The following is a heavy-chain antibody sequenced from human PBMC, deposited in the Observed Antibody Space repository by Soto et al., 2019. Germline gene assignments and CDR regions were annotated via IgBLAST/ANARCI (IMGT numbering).Heavy chain of an antibody. Sequence: EAQLLESGGGLVQPGGSLRLSCAASGSTFSSFAMNWVRQAPGKGLQWVSGIGISGYDKNYVDSVRGRFTISRDNSKNTLFLQMNNLRAEDTAIYYCASGEYGRGWNDWGQETLVTVSS. CDR3: ASGEYGRGWND. V-gene: IGHV3-23*01. CDR2: IGISGYDK. CDR1: GSTFSSFA. D-gene: IGHD1-1*01. J-gene: IGHJ4*02.